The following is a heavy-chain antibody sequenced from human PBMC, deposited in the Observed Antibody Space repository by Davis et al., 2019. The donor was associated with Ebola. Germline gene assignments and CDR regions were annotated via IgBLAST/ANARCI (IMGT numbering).Heavy chain of an antibody. J-gene: IGHJ5*02. CDR1: GFSFSRTD. D-gene: IGHD3-10*01. CDR3: AKGLYGSGNNWFDP. V-gene: IGHV3-23*01. Sequence: GESLKISCAASGFSFSRTDMNWFRQAPGRGPEWVSNINGGGGDTYYADSVKGRFTISRDNSKNTLYLQMSSLRAEDTAVYYCAKGLYGSGNNWFDPWGQGTLVTVSS. CDR2: INGGGGDT.